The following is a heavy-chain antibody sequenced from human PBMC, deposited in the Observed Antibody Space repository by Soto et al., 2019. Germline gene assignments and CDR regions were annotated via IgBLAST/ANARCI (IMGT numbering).Heavy chain of an antibody. CDR3: ARVRGGRKPSTDAYNALPTYCFDY. CDR1: GGTVSSYA. CDR2: IIPIFGTA. D-gene: IGHD1-1*01. J-gene: IGHJ4*02. Sequence: SVKVSCKASGGTVSSYAISWVRQAPGHGLEWIGGIIPIFGTADYAQNFQARVTINVDESTNTAYMELRSLRSEDTAVYYCARVRGGRKPSTDAYNALPTYCFDYWGQGTLVTVSS. V-gene: IGHV1-69*13.